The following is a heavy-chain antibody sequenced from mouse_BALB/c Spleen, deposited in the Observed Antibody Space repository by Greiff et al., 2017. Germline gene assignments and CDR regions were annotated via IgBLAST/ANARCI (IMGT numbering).Heavy chain of an antibody. V-gene: IGHV5-17*02. CDR3: ARRDGSSAWFAY. Sequence: EVKLVESGGGLVQPGGSRKLSCAASGFTFSSFGMHWVRQAPEKGLEWVAYISSGSSTIYYADTVKGRFTISRDNPKNTLFLQMTSLRSEDTAMYYCARRDGSSAWFAYWGQGTLVTVSA. J-gene: IGHJ3*01. D-gene: IGHD1-1*01. CDR1: GFTFSSFG. CDR2: ISSGSSTI.